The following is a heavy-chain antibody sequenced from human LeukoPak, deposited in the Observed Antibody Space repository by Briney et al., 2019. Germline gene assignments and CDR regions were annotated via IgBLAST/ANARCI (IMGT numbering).Heavy chain of an antibody. J-gene: IGHJ4*02. CDR3: ARGEYGSGSYHIDY. D-gene: IGHD3-10*01. CDR2: ISSSSSYI. Sequence: PGGSLRLSCTASGFTFGDYAMSWVRQAPGKGLEWVSFISSSSSYIYYADSVKGRFTISRDNAKSSLYLQMNSLRAEDTAAYYCARGEYGSGSYHIDYWGQGTLVTVSS. V-gene: IGHV3-21*01. CDR1: GFTFGDYA.